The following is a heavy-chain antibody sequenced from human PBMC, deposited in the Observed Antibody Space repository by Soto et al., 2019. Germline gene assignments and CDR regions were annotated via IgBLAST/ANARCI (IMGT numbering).Heavy chain of an antibody. D-gene: IGHD1-26*01. CDR2: ISGSGGST. CDR1: GFTFSSYA. CDR3: ARRGGGSYYAY. J-gene: IGHJ4*02. Sequence: EVQLLESGGGLVQPGGSLRLSCAASGFTFSSYAMRWVRQAPGKGLEWVSAISGSGGSTYYADSVKGRFTISRDNSKNSVYLHMNSLRGEDTAVYYCARRGGGSYYAYWGQGTLFTVSS. V-gene: IGHV3-23*01.